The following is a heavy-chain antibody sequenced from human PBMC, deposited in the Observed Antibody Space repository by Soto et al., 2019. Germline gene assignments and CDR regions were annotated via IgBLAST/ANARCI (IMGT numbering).Heavy chain of an antibody. CDR3: ARGENYGWARDVFDH. D-gene: IGHD3-10*01. CDR1: GYSFSTYG. Sequence: QVLLVQSGAEVKKPGASVKVSCKASGYSFSTYGVSWVRQAPGQGLEWMGWLNTGDGNTAYAQKLQGRITLTTDTSATTAYMELRSLRSDDTAIYYCARGENYGWARDVFDHWGQGTLVTVSS. CDR2: LNTGDGNT. J-gene: IGHJ4*02. V-gene: IGHV1-18*04.